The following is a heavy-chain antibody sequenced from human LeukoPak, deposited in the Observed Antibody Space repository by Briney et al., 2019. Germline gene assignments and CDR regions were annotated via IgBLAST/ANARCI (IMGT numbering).Heavy chain of an antibody. CDR2: IWYDGSNK. D-gene: IGHD5-12*01. V-gene: IGHV3-33*01. CDR1: GFTFSSYG. CDR3: ARDGGATDIVAGLGPYYFDY. J-gene: IGHJ4*02. Sequence: PGRSLRLSCAASGFTFSSYGMHWVRQAPGKGLEWVAVIWYDGSNKYYADSVKGRFTISRDNSKNTLYLQMNSLRAEDTAVYYCARDGGATDIVAGLGPYYFDYWGQGTLVTVSS.